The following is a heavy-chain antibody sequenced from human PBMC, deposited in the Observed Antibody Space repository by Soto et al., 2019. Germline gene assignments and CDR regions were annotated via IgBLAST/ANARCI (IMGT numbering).Heavy chain of an antibody. CDR2: ISSSGVNT. Sequence: PXGSLTLSCREAGFIFNNYAMNWVRQAPGKGLEWVSAISSSGVNTYYTDSVKGRFTISRDNSKNMFFLQMNSLRAEDTAVYYCAKSWALGNWGQGTQVTVSS. CDR1: GFIFNNYA. J-gene: IGHJ1*01. D-gene: IGHD3-16*01. CDR3: AKSWALGN. V-gene: IGHV3-23*01.